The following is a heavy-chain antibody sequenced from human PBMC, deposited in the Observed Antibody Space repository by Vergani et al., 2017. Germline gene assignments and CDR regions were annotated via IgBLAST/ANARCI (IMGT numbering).Heavy chain of an antibody. D-gene: IGHD3-10*01. Sequence: QVQLQQWGAGLLKPSETLSLTCAVSGGSFSGYYWSWIRQPPGKGLEWIGEINHSGSTNYNPSLKSRVTISVDTSKNQFSLKLSSVTAADTAVYYCARGNRKITMVRGVIPHFDYWGQGTLVTVSS. V-gene: IGHV4-34*01. CDR2: INHSGST. J-gene: IGHJ4*02. CDR1: GGSFSGYY. CDR3: ARGNRKITMVRGVIPHFDY.